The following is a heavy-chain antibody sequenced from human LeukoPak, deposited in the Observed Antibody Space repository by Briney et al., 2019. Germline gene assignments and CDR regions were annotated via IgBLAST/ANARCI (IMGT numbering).Heavy chain of an antibody. J-gene: IGHJ4*02. Sequence: PGGSLRLSCAASGFTFSSYWMSWVRQAPGKGLEWVANIKQDGSEKYYVDSVKGRFTISRDNAKNSLYLQMNSLRAEDTAVYYCARENSVKWEYTFDYWGQGTLVTVSS. CDR2: IKQDGSEK. D-gene: IGHD1-26*01. CDR1: GFTFSSYW. V-gene: IGHV3-7*01. CDR3: ARENSVKWEYTFDY.